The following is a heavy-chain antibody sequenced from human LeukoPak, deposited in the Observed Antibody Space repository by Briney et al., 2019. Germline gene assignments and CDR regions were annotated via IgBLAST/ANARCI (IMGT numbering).Heavy chain of an antibody. V-gene: IGHV1-46*01. CDR2: INPSGGST. CDR3: ARNSQWPRVYYYGMDV. J-gene: IGHJ6*02. Sequence: ASVKVSCKASGYTFTSYYMHWVRQAPGQGLEWMGIINPSGGSTSYAQKFQGRVTMTRDTSTSTVYMELSSLRSEDTAVYYCARNSQWPRVYYYGMDVWGQGTTVTVSS. CDR1: GYTFTSYY. D-gene: IGHD6-19*01.